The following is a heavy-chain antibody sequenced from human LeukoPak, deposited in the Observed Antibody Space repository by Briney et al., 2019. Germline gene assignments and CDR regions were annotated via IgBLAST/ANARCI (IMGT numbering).Heavy chain of an antibody. V-gene: IGHV4-59*08. J-gene: IGHJ5*02. Sequence: SETLSLTCTVSGGSISSYYWSWIRQPPGKGLEWIGYIYYSGSTSYNPSLKSRVTISVDTSKNQFSLKLSSVTAADTAVYYCARHRTGSYPVGFDPWGQGTLVIVSS. CDR3: ARHRTGSYPVGFDP. CDR2: IYYSGST. D-gene: IGHD1-26*01. CDR1: GGSISSYY.